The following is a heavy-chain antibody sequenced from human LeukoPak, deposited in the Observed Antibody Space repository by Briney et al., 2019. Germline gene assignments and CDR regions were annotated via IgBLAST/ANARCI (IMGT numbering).Heavy chain of an antibody. V-gene: IGHV3-66*01. Sequence: GGSLRLSCAASGFTVSSNYMSWVRQAPGKGLEWVSVIYSGGSTYYADSVKGRFTISRDNAKNSLYLQMNSLRAEDTAVYYCARVYDYVWGSYRNFDYWGQGTLVTVSS. J-gene: IGHJ4*02. CDR2: IYSGGST. D-gene: IGHD3-16*02. CDR3: ARVYDYVWGSYRNFDY. CDR1: GFTVSSNY.